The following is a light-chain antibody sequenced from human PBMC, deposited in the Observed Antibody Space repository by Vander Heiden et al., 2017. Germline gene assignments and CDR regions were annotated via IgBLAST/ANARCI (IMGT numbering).Light chain of an antibody. CDR2: VNSDGSH. J-gene: IGLJ2*01. CDR1: SRHDNYA. CDR3: QNWGLGSVV. V-gene: IGLV4-69*01. Sequence: QLVVSQSPYAYASLGASVKLTCTLNSRHDNYAIAWHQQQPEKGPRHLMKVNSDGSHSKGDGIPVRCSGSSSGAERDLSSSSLQSEDDDDYDGQNWGLGSVVFGGGTKLTVL.